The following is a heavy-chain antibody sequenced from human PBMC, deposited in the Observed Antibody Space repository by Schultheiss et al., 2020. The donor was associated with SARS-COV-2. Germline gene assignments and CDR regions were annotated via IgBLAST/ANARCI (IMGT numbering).Heavy chain of an antibody. V-gene: IGHV3-20*04. CDR1: GFTFDDYG. J-gene: IGHJ3*02. D-gene: IGHD2-15*01. CDR2: INWNGGST. Sequence: SCAASGFTFDDYGMSWVRQAPGKGLEWVSGINWNGGSTGYADSVKGRFTISRDNAKNSLYLQMNSLRAEDTALYYCAREGCSGGSCYSNNAFDIWGQGTMVTVSS. CDR3: AREGCSGGSCYSNNAFDI.